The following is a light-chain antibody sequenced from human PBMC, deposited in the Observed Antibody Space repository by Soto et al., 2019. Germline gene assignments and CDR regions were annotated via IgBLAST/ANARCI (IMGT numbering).Light chain of an antibody. CDR3: QQYNNWPST. CDR1: QSVSST. Sequence: EIVMTQSPATLSVSPGERATLSCRASQSVSSTLAWYQQKPGQTPSLLIYAASTSATGIPPPFSGSGSGTDFTPAISGLQSEDFAVYYCQQYNNWPSTFGQGNKVEIK. CDR2: AAS. V-gene: IGKV3-15*01. J-gene: IGKJ1*01.